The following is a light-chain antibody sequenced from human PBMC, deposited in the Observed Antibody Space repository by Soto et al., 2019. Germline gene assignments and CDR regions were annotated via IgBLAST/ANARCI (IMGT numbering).Light chain of an antibody. CDR2: YEI. Sequence: SYELTQPPSVSVAPGKTARITCGGNNIGSKSGHWYQQKSGHAPVLVIYYEIDRPSGIPERFSGSNYGNTATLTISSVEADDEADYYCHVWDSDRDHPVFGGGTKVTVL. CDR1: NIGSKS. J-gene: IGLJ2*01. V-gene: IGLV3-21*04. CDR3: HVWDSDRDHPV.